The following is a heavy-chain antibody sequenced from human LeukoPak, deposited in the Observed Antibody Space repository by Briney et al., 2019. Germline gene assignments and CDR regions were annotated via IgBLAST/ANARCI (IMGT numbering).Heavy chain of an antibody. Sequence: ASVKVSCKASGYTFTSYGISWVRQAPGQGLEWMGWISAYNGNTNYAQKLQGRVTMTTDTSTSTAYMELRSLRSDDTAVYYCARTYYDSSGYYGGRQGWFDPWGQGTLVTVSS. J-gene: IGHJ5*02. CDR2: ISAYNGNT. CDR3: ARTYYDSSGYYGGRQGWFDP. D-gene: IGHD3-22*01. V-gene: IGHV1-18*01. CDR1: GYTFTSYG.